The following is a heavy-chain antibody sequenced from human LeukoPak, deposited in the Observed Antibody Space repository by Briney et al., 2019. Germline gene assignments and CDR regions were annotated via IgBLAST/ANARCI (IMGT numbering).Heavy chain of an antibody. CDR2: IYSGGST. J-gene: IGHJ4*02. CDR3: ARGSGWPY. Sequence: PGGSLRLSCAASGFPLSSNYMSWVRQAPGKGLEWVSVIYSGGSTYYADSVKGRFTISRDNSKNTLYLQMNSLRAEDTAAYYCARGSGWPYWGQGTLVTVSS. CDR1: GFPLSSNY. D-gene: IGHD6-19*01. V-gene: IGHV3-53*01.